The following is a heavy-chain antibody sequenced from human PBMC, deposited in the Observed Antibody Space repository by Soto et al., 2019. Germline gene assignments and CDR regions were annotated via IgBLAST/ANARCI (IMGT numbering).Heavy chain of an antibody. Sequence: GGSLRLSCVASGFTFNNAWLSWVRQAPGKGLEWIGRIKSKSDGETTDYAAPVRGRFTISRDDSKSTLYLHMNSLQTEDAAVYYCTTEYCTGGVCDFWGLGTLVTVSS. D-gene: IGHD2-8*02. CDR3: TTEYCTGGVCDF. V-gene: IGHV3-15*01. J-gene: IGHJ4*02. CDR2: IKSKSDGETT. CDR1: GFTFNNAW.